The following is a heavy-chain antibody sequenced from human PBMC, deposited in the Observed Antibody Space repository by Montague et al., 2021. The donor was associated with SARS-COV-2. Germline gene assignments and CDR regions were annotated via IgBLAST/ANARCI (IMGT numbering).Heavy chain of an antibody. CDR3: TRDYRGIVGDGLDI. D-gene: IGHD2-15*01. V-gene: IGHV3-48*03. CDR1: GFTFSNYD. CDR2: ISTSAYTT. J-gene: IGHJ3*02. Sequence: SLRLSCAASGFTFSNYDMNWVRQAPGKGPEWISYISTSAYTTSYAGSVKGRFTISRDNGKNSLYLQMNSLRVEDPAVYYFTRDYRGIVGDGLDIWGQGTKVTVSS.